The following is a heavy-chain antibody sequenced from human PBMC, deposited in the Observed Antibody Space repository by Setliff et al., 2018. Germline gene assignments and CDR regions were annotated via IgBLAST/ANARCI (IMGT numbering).Heavy chain of an antibody. CDR2: IDISGTT. V-gene: IGHV4-4*07. CDR3: VKNPLTMPRGFFEY. CDR1: GGSISGYY. J-gene: IGHJ4*02. Sequence: SETLSLTCTVPGGSISGYYWNWIRQPAGEGLEWIGRIDISGTTNYNPSLKSRFTMSLDSSKNQFSLNLNSVTAADTAVYYCVKNPLTMPRGFFEYWGRGTLVTVSS. D-gene: IGHD3-3*01.